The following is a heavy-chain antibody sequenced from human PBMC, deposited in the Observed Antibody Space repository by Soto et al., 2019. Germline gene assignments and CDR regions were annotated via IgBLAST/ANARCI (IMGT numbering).Heavy chain of an antibody. J-gene: IGHJ6*02. D-gene: IGHD1-26*01. CDR2: ISYDGSNK. Sequence: GGSLRLSCAASGFTFSSYGMHWVRQAPGKGLEWVAVISYDGSNKYYADSVKGRFTISRDNSKNTLYLQMNSLRAEDTAVYYSAKERVGATNHYYYYGMDVWGQGTTVTVSS. CDR3: AKERVGATNHYYYYGMDV. CDR1: GFTFSSYG. V-gene: IGHV3-30*18.